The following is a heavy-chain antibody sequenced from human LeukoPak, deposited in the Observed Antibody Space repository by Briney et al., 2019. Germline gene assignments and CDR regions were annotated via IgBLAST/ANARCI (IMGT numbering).Heavy chain of an antibody. CDR1: GYTFTDYY. CDR3: ARGSWYNRKGGDSYYYMDV. CDR2: MNPNSGNT. V-gene: IGHV1-8*02. Sequence: GASVKVSCKASGYTFTDYYMHWVRQATGQGLEWMGWMNPNSGNTGYAQKFQGRVTVTRNTSISTAYMELSSLRSEDTAVYYCARGSWYNRKGGDSYYYMDVWGKGTTVTVSS. D-gene: IGHD1-14*01. J-gene: IGHJ6*03.